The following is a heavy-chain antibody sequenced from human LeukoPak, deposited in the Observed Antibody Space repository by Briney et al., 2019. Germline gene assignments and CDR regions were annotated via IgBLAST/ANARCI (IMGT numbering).Heavy chain of an antibody. Sequence: PGGSLRLSCAASGFTFGSYSMNWVRQAPGKGLEWFSSISSTSSYIYYADSVKGRFTISRDNAKNSLFLQMNSLRAEDTAVYYCARELMGLTMIVVVNPIDYWGQGTLVTVSS. J-gene: IGHJ4*02. CDR1: GFTFGSYS. V-gene: IGHV3-21*01. CDR2: ISSTSSYI. D-gene: IGHD3-22*01. CDR3: ARELMGLTMIVVVNPIDY.